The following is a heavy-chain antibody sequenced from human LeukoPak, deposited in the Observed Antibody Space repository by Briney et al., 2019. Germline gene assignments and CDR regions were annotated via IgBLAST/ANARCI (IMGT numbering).Heavy chain of an antibody. CDR2: IYYSGST. J-gene: IGHJ5*02. CDR3: ARVSGPVAFDP. D-gene: IGHD2-15*01. V-gene: IGHV4-30-4*01. CDR1: GGSISSGDYY. Sequence: SETLSLTCTVSGGSISSGDYYWSWIRRPPGKGLEWIGYIYYSGSTYYNPSLKSRVTISVDTSKDQFSLKLSSVTAADTAVYYCARVSGPVAFDPWGQGTLVTVSS.